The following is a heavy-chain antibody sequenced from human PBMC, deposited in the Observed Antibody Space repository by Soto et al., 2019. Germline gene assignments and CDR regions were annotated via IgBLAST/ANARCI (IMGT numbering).Heavy chain of an antibody. Sequence: GGSLRLSCAASGSTFTRYSMNWVRQAPGKGLEWVSSISSTTNYIYYGDSMKGRFTISRDNAKNSLYLEMNSLRAEDTAVYYCARESEDLTSNFDYWGQGTLVTVSS. V-gene: IGHV3-21*06. CDR2: ISSTTNYI. CDR3: ARESEDLTSNFDY. J-gene: IGHJ4*02. CDR1: GSTFTRYS.